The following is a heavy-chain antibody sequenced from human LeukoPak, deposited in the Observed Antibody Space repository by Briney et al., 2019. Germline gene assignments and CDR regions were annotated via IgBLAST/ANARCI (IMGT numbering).Heavy chain of an antibody. D-gene: IGHD4-17*01. V-gene: IGHV4-59*11. J-gene: IGHJ3*02. CDR1: DDSFSSHY. CDR3: ARDLVTVTKGFDI. CDR2: ISYIGST. Sequence: SETLSLTCAVSDDSFSSHYWTWIRQPPGKGLEWIGYISYIGSTNYNPSLKSRVTISIDTSKNHFSLKLSSVTAADTAVYYCARDLVTVTKGFDIWGQGTMVSVSS.